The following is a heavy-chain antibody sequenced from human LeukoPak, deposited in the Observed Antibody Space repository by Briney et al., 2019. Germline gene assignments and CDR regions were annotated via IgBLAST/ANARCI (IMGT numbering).Heavy chain of an antibody. J-gene: IGHJ6*03. CDR2: ISSSSSTI. Sequence: PGGSLRLSCAASGFTFSDYYMSWLRQASGKGLEWVSYISSSSSTIYYADSVKGRFTISRDNAKNSLYLQMNSLRAEDTAVYYCARDIVVVPAARSGMDVWGKGTTVTVSS. CDR1: GFTFSDYY. D-gene: IGHD2-2*01. CDR3: ARDIVVVPAARSGMDV. V-gene: IGHV3-11*04.